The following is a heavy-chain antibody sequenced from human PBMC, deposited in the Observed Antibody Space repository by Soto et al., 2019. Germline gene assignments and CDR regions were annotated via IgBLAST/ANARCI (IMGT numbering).Heavy chain of an antibody. J-gene: IGHJ4*02. CDR1: GGSFSGYY. D-gene: IGHD5-18*01. Sequence: SETLSLTCAVDGGSFSGYYWSWIRQPPGKGLEWIGEINHSGSTNYNPSLKSRVTISVDTSKNQFSLKLSSVTAADTAVYYCARGGVDTAMVFFDYWGQGTLVTVSS. CDR2: INHSGST. V-gene: IGHV4-34*01. CDR3: ARGGVDTAMVFFDY.